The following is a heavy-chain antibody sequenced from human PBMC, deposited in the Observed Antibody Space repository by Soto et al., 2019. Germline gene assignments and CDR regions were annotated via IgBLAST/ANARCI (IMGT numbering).Heavy chain of an antibody. Sequence: GGSLRLSCSASGFNFGAYDVHCVRQAPAKGLEFVAGISPNGAATYYADSVKGRSTISRDNSKNTLYLQMSSLTPDDTAVYYCVKSTDYWGLGAVVSDS. CDR1: GFNFGAYD. V-gene: IGHV3-64D*06. CDR2: ISPNGAAT. CDR3: VKSTDY. J-gene: IGHJ4*02.